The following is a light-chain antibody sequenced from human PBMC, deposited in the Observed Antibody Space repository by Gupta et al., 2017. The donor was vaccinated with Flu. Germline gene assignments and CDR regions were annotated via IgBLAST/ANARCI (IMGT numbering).Light chain of an antibody. Sequence: DAQMTQSPSTLSASVGDRVTITCRASQNIGNWLAWYQQKPGKVPKLLIYKVSTLQSGVPSRFSGSGYGTEFTLIISSRQPDDFATYYCRQYNSHSLFTFGPGTSVEIK. CDR1: QNIGNW. CDR2: KVS. CDR3: RQYNSHSLFT. V-gene: IGKV1-5*03. J-gene: IGKJ3*01.